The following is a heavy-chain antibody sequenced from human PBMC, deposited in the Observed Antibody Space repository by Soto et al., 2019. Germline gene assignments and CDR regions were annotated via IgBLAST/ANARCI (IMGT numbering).Heavy chain of an antibody. D-gene: IGHD3-16*02. CDR1: GFTLSMSA. V-gene: IGHV3-23*01. J-gene: IGHJ3*01. Sequence: EVQLMESGGGLVQPGGSLRLSCASSGFTLSMSAVNWVRQAPGKGLEWVSNISDRGDRTYYADSVKGRFTISRDRSKNTVSLQMYSLRAEDTAVYYCAKDRGIIVKAGDAIDVWGQGTKVTVSS. CDR2: ISDRGDRT. CDR3: AKDRGIIVKAGDAIDV.